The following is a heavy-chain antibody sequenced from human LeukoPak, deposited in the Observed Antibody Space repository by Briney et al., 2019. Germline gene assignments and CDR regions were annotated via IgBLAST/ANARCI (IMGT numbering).Heavy chain of an antibody. V-gene: IGHV3-23*01. CDR2: VSDDSSFT. Sequence: GGSLRLSCAASGLVFGKYAMAWVRQAPGKGLECVSIVSDDSSFTYYLDSVKGRSTIFRDNSKNTLYLHMNSLKAEDTAVYYCAKGRCSGPGCDSFDYWGQGTLVTVSS. D-gene: IGHD5-12*01. CDR1: GLVFGKYA. CDR3: AKGRCSGPGCDSFDY. J-gene: IGHJ4*02.